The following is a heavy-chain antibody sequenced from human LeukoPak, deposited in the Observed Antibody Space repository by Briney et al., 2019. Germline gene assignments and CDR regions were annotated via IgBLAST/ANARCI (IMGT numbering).Heavy chain of an antibody. D-gene: IGHD3-3*01. V-gene: IGHV3-23*01. J-gene: IGHJ4*02. CDR3: ARPNYDFWSGYYIY. CDR2: ISGSGGST. Sequence: GGSLRLSCAASGFTFSSYAMSWVRQAPGKGLEWVSAISGSGGSTYYADSVKGRFTISRDNAKNSLYLQMNGLRAEDTAVYYCARPNYDFWSGYYIYWGQGTLVTVSS. CDR1: GFTFSSYA.